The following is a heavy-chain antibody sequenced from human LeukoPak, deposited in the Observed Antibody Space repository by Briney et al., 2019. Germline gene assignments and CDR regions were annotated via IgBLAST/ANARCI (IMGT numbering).Heavy chain of an antibody. J-gene: IGHJ6*02. CDR3: ARDRSGMNYYYYGMDV. V-gene: IGHV4-59*01. CDR1: GGSISSYY. D-gene: IGHD1-26*01. CDR2: IYYSGST. Sequence: SETLSLTCTVSGGSISSYYWSWIRQPPGKGLEWIGYIYYSGSTNYNPSLRSRVTISVDTSKNQFSLKLSSVTAADTAVYYCARDRSGMNYYYYGMDVWGQGTTVTVSS.